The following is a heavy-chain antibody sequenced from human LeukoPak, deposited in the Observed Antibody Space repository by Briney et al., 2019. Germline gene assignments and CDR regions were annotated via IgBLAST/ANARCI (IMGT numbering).Heavy chain of an antibody. CDR2: IGDSGSGG. J-gene: IGHJ4*02. CDR1: GFNFNYFA. Sequence: GGSLRLSCSAAGFNFNYFAMSWIRQAPGKRLEWVSTIGDSGSGGSYADSVRGRFTISRDNSKNIVYLQMHSLRVDDSAVYYCSRIKHGGNSGYHFDYWGQGTLVTVSS. V-gene: IGHV3-23*01. D-gene: IGHD4-23*01. CDR3: SRIKHGGNSGYHFDY.